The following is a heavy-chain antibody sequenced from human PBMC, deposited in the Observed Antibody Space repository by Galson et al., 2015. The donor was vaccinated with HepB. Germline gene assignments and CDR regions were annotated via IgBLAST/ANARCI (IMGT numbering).Heavy chain of an antibody. CDR2: INPSGGST. CDR1: GYTFTSYY. V-gene: IGHV1-46*01. Sequence: SVKVSCKASGYTFTSYYMHWVRQAPGQGLEWMGIINPSGGSTSYAQKFQGRVTMTRDTSTSTVYMELSSLRSEDTAVYYCARGYYDFWSGYKYYYYYGMDVWGQGTTVTVSS. J-gene: IGHJ6*02. CDR3: ARGYYDFWSGYKYYYYYGMDV. D-gene: IGHD3-3*01.